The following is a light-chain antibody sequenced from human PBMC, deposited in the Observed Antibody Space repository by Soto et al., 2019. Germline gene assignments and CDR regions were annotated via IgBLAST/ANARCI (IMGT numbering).Light chain of an antibody. CDR2: DAF. CDR3: HQRESWPIT. CDR1: QSVINY. J-gene: IGKJ5*01. Sequence: EIVLTQSPATLTLSPGERATLSCRASQSVINYLAWYQQKPGQAPRLVIYDAFNRAAGIPARFSGSGSGTDFTLTISSLEPEDSAIYYCHQRESWPITFGQGTRLEIK. V-gene: IGKV3-11*01.